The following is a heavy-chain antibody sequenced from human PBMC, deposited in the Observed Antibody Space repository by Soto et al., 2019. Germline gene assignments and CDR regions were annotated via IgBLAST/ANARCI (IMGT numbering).Heavy chain of an antibody. D-gene: IGHD6-19*01. CDR3: ARDHEAVAGYSHSYFDY. CDR1: GYTFTSYY. J-gene: IGHJ4*02. V-gene: IGHV1-46*03. Sequence: GASVKVSCKASGYTFTSYYMHWVRQAPGQGLEWMGIINPSGGSTSYAQKFQGRVTMTRDTSTSTVYMELSSLRSEDTAVYYCARDHEAVAGYSHSYFDYWGQGTLVTVSS. CDR2: INPSGGST.